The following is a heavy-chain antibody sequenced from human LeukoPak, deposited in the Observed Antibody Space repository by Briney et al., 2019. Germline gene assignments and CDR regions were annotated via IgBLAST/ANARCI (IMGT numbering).Heavy chain of an antibody. D-gene: IGHD3-22*01. CDR3: PRRHDSSAYFPIYYYYGMDV. J-gene: IGHJ6*02. CDR2: INHSGST. V-gene: IGHV4-34*01. CDR1: GGSFSGYY. Sequence: SETLSLTCAVYGGSFSGYYWSWIRQPPGKGLEWIGEINHSGSTNYNPSLKSRVTISVDTSKNQFSLKLSSATAADTAVYHCPRRHDSSAYFPIYYYYGMDVWGQGTTVTVSS.